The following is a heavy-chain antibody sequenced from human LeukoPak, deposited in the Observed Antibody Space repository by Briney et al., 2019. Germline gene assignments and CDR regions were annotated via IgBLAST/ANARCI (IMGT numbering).Heavy chain of an antibody. CDR3: AKGQKFPRYYMDV. CDR2: IKDDGSEK. J-gene: IGHJ6*03. D-gene: IGHD2-21*01. CDR1: GFTFSSYS. V-gene: IGHV3-7*03. Sequence: GGSLRLSCAASGFTFSSYSMNWVRQAPGKGPEWVANIKDDGSEKYYLDSVKGRFTISRDNAKNSLYLQMNSLRAEDTAVYYCAKGQKFPRYYMDVWGKGTAVTVSS.